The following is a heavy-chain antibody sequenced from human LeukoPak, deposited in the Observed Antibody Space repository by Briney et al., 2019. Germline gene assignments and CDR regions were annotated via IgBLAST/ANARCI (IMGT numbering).Heavy chain of an antibody. CDR3: ATPAAGPGAEYSLY. Sequence: GGSLRLSCAASRFIFSSYAMNWVRQAPGKGLEWISAISGSGEITYYADSVKGRFTISRDNSKNTLYLQMNSLKVEDTAVYYCATPAAGPGAEYSLYWGQGTLVIVSS. CDR2: ISGSGEIT. D-gene: IGHD6-13*01. V-gene: IGHV3-23*01. CDR1: RFIFSSYA. J-gene: IGHJ1*01.